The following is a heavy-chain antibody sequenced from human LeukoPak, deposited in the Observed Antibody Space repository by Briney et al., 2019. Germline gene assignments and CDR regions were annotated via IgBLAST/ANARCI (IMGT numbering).Heavy chain of an antibody. CDR1: GFTFSSYG. J-gene: IGHJ4*02. Sequence: TGGSLRLSCAASGFTFSSYGIHWVRQAPGKGLEWLSVISDDGSGKYYADSVKGRFTISRDNPKNTLYLQMNSLKSEDTAVYFCAKETMGGGGFDYWGQGTLVTVSS. CDR2: ISDDGSGK. D-gene: IGHD3-10*01. V-gene: IGHV3-30*18. CDR3: AKETMGGGGFDY.